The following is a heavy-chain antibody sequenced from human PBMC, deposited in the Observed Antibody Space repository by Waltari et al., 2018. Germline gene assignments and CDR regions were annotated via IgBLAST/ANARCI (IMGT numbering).Heavy chain of an antibody. Sequence: QVQLVESGGGVVHPGGSLRLSCEASGFTSSSYGMHWVRPAPVKGLEWVAFIRYDGSNKYYADSVKGRFTISRDNSKNTLYLQMNSLRAEDTAVYYCATPYCGGDCYSGPMDVWGKGTTVTISS. CDR1: GFTSSSYG. CDR3: ATPYCGGDCYSGPMDV. D-gene: IGHD2-21*01. CDR2: IRYDGSNK. V-gene: IGHV3-30*02. J-gene: IGHJ6*03.